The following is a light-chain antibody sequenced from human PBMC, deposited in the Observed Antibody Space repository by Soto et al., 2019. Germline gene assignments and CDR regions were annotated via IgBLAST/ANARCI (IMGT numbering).Light chain of an antibody. CDR3: QQFNNYPPT. CDR1: QGISSA. CDR2: DAS. J-gene: IGKJ4*01. V-gene: IGKV1D-13*01. Sequence: AIQLTQSPSSLSASVGDRVTITCRASQGISSALAWYQQKPGKAPKLLIYDASSLESGVPSRLNGSGSGTDFTLTIGSRQPEDFATYYCQQFNNYPPTFGGGTKVEIK.